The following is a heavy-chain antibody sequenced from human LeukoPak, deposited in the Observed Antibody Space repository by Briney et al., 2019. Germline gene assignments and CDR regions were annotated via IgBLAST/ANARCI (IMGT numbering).Heavy chain of an antibody. Sequence: SETLSLTCAVYGGSFSGYYWSWIRQPPGKGLEWIGEINHRGSTNYNPSLKSRVTISVDTSKNQFSLKLRSVTAADTAVYYCARGRRSSSRRWFDPWGQGTLVTVSS. CDR3: ARGRRSSSRRWFDP. V-gene: IGHV4-34*01. D-gene: IGHD6-13*01. J-gene: IGHJ5*02. CDR1: GGSFSGYY. CDR2: INHRGST.